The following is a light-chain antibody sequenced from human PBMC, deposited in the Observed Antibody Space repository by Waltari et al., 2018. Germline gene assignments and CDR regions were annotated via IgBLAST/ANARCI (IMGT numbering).Light chain of an antibody. CDR2: DFN. J-gene: IGLJ3*02. Sequence: QSALTQPASVSASPGQSTTISSSGTSRDVGSYNHVSWFQQHPDKAPNLIIYDFNRWPSGVSDRFSGSKSGNTASLTISGLQAEDEADYFCNSFTRDNTWVFGGGTKVTVL. CDR1: SRDVGSYNH. CDR3: NSFTRDNTWV. V-gene: IGLV2-14*01.